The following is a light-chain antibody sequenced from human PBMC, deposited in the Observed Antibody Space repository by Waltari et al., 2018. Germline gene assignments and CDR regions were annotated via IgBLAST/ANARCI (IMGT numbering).Light chain of an antibody. CDR1: SSDIGGYNY. V-gene: IGLV2-14*01. Sequence: QSALTQPASVSGSPGQSITISFTGTSSDIGGYNYVSWYQQHPGKAPKLMIYDVCKRPSGCSTRFSGSKSGNTVALTISVLQTVDEADYYCSSYTSSSSRVFGTGTKVTVL. CDR2: DVC. CDR3: SSYTSSSSRV. J-gene: IGLJ1*01.